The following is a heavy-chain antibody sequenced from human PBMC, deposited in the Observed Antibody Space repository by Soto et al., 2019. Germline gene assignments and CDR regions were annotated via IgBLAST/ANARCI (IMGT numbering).Heavy chain of an antibody. J-gene: IGHJ4*02. CDR1: GFSLIAGLG. CDR2: VYWNGDK. V-gene: IGHV2-5*01. Sequence: QITLKESGPALVKPTQTLTLTCTFSGFSLIAGLGVTWIRQPPGKAPEWLALVYWNGDKRYSPSLRDRLTITSDTSRNQLVLKMTNMDPVDTSTYYCGHRSNSFDFWGNDYWGQGILVTVSS. D-gene: IGHD3-3*01. CDR3: GHRSNSFDFWGNDY.